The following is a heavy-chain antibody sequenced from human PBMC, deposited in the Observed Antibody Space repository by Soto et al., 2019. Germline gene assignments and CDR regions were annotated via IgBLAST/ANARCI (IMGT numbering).Heavy chain of an antibody. V-gene: IGHV4-31*03. CDR3: ARVPPQENFDY. J-gene: IGHJ4*02. CDR1: GGYISSGGYY. Sequence: TLSLTCTVSGGYISSGGYYWSWIRQHPGKGLEWIGYIYYSGSTYYNPSLKSRVTISVDTSKNQFSLKLSSVTAADTAVYYCARVPPQENFDYWGQGTLVTVSS. CDR2: IYYSGST.